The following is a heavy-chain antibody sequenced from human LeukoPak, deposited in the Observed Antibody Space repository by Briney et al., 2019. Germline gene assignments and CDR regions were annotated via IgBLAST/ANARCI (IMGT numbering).Heavy chain of an antibody. CDR1: GYTFTSYA. D-gene: IGHD6-19*01. CDR2: INAGNGNT. V-gene: IGHV1-3*01. Sequence: ASVKVSCKASGYTFTSYAMHWVRQAPGQRLEWMGWINAGNGNTKYSQEFQGRVTITRDTSTSTAYMELRSLRSDDTAVYYCARDLYAAVAGTRAGDYWGQGTLVTVSS. J-gene: IGHJ4*02. CDR3: ARDLYAAVAGTRAGDY.